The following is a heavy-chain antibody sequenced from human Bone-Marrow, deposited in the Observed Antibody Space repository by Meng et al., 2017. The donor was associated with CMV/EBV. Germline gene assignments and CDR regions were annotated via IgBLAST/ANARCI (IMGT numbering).Heavy chain of an antibody. J-gene: IGHJ4*02. CDR1: GYTFTGYY. D-gene: IGHD6-19*01. CDR3: ARDGIAVAGTGIDY. CDR2: INPNSGGT. Sequence: ASGYTFTGYYMHWVRQAPGQGLEWMGWINPNSGGTNYAQKFQGRVTMTRDTSISTAYMELSRLRSDDTAVYYCARDGIAVAGTGIDYWGQGTLVPSPQ. V-gene: IGHV1-2*02.